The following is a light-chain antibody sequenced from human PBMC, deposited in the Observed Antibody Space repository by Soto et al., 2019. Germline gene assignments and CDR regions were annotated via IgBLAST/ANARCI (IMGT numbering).Light chain of an antibody. CDR3: QQYVSSVT. CDR1: QSVDSSF. Sequence: XSLSPGERATLSCRASQSVDSSFFAWYQQKPGQAPRLLXYGASNRATGIPDRFSGRGSGTDFTLTITGLEPEDFAVYYCQQYVSSVTFGQGTKVEIK. CDR2: GAS. J-gene: IGKJ1*01. V-gene: IGKV3-20*01.